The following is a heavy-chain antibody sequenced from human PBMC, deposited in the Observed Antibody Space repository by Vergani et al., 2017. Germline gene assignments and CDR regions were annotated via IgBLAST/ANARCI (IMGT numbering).Heavy chain of an antibody. CDR1: GGTFSSYA. D-gene: IGHD2-15*01. CDR3: ASPYVMVVAATPGGNYYYYCMDV. V-gene: IGHV1-69*06. CDR2: IIPIFGTA. Sequence: QVQLVQSGAEVKKPGSSVKVSCKASGGTFSSYAISWVRQAPGQGLEWMGGIIPIFGTANYAQKFKGRVTMTADKSTSTAYMELSSLRSEDTALYSCASPYVMVVAATPGGNYYYYCMDVWGQGTTVTVSS. J-gene: IGHJ6*02.